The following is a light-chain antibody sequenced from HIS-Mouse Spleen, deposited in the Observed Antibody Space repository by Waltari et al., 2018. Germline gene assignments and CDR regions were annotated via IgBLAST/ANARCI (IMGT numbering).Light chain of an antibody. Sequence: QSVLTQPPSVSAAPGQKVTISCSGSSSNIGNNYVSWYQQLPGKAPKLMIYEVSNRPSGVSNRFSGSKSGNTASLTISGLQAEDEADYYCSSYTSSSPYVVFGGGTKLTVL. CDR3: SSYTSSSPYVV. V-gene: IGLV2-14*01. J-gene: IGLJ2*01. CDR2: EVS. CDR1: SSNIGNNY.